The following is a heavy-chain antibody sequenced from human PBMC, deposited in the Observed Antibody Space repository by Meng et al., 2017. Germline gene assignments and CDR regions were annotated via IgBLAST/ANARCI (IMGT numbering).Heavy chain of an antibody. Sequence: LQQCGSGLFKPSETLALTCAGYGGSFSGYYWSWIRQPPGKGLEWIGEINHSGSTNYNPSLKSRVTRSVDTSKNQFSLKLSSVTAADTAVYYCARGVQCSTSCYIDYWGQGTLVTVSS. CDR2: INHSGST. V-gene: IGHV4-34*01. J-gene: IGHJ4*02. D-gene: IGHD2-2*02. CDR3: ARGVQCSTSCYIDY. CDR1: GGSFSGYY.